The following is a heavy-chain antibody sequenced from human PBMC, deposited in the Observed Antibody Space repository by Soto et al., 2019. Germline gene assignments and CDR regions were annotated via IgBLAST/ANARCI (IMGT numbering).Heavy chain of an antibody. D-gene: IGHD5-18*01. Sequence: QLVQSGAEVKNPGASVRVSCKASGFSFSTYGITWVRQAPGQGLEWMGWITASNGNTHYAQDLQGRVTMTTDSSTSTAYMELWRLRSDDTAVYYCARGNSYGSYWYFDLWGRCTLVTVSS. CDR3: ARGNSYGSYWYFDL. J-gene: IGHJ2*01. V-gene: IGHV1-18*04. CDR1: GFSFSTYG. CDR2: ITASNGNT.